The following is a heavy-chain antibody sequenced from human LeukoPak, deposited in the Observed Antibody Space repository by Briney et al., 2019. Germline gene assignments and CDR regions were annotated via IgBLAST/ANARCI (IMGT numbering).Heavy chain of an antibody. D-gene: IGHD4-17*01. V-gene: IGHV1-24*01. Sequence: ASVKVSCKVSGYTLTELSMHWVRQAPGKGLEWMGGFDPEDGETIYAQKFQGRVTITADKSTSTAYMELSSLRSEDTAVYYCANCRLRSTSWWFDPWGQGTLVTVSS. CDR1: GYTLTELS. CDR3: ANCRLRSTSWWFDP. CDR2: FDPEDGET. J-gene: IGHJ5*02.